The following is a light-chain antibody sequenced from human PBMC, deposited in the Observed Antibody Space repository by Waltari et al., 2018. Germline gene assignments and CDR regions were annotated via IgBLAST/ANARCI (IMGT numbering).Light chain of an antibody. CDR3: CSYAGDAVYM. Sequence: QSALTQPRSVSGSPGQSVTISCTGTSSDVGPYRYASWYQHHPAKAPTVMIFDVSRRPSGVPDRFSGSKSGNTASLTISGLQAEDEADYYCCSYAGDAVYMFGGGTKVTVL. CDR1: SSDVGPYRY. J-gene: IGLJ3*02. V-gene: IGLV2-11*01. CDR2: DVS.